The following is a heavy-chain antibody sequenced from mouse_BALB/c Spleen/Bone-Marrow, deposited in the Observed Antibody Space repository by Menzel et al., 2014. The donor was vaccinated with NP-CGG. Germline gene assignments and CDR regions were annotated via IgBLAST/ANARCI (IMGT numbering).Heavy chain of an antibody. J-gene: IGHJ3*01. CDR2: INNNGVYT. CDR3: SRGVDGYSWFAH. Sequence: EVKLMESGGGLVQPGGSLKLSCAASGFTFRSYGMSWVRQTPDKRLEIVANINNNGVYTYYPDSVKGRFTISRDNAKNTLYLQMSSLKSEDTAMYYCSRGVDGYSWFAHWGQGTLVTVSA. V-gene: IGHV5-6-3*01. D-gene: IGHD2-3*01. CDR1: GFTFRSYG.